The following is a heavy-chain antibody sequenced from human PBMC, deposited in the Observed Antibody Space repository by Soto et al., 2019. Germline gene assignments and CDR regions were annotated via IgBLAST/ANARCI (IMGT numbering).Heavy chain of an antibody. CDR1: GGSISSGGYY. D-gene: IGHD3-10*01. J-gene: IGHJ3*02. CDR3: ASGRITMVRGVPDAFDI. Sequence: QVQLQESGPGLVKPSQTLSLTCTVSGGSISSGGYYWSWIRLHPGKGLEWIGYIYYSGSTYYNPSLKSRVTISVDTSKNQFSLKLSSVTAADTAVYYCASGRITMVRGVPDAFDIWGQGTMVTVSS. CDR2: IYYSGST. V-gene: IGHV4-31*03.